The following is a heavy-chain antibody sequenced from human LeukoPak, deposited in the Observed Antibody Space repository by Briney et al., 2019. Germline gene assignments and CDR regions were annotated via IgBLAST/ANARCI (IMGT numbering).Heavy chain of an antibody. CDR1: GFAFSSYA. D-gene: IGHD3-22*01. V-gene: IGHV3-23*01. CDR3: AKGLNSESSAAFDY. CDR2: ISGSGGST. J-gene: IGHJ4*02. Sequence: GGSQRLFCTASGFAFSSYAMTWVRQAPGEGREWLSGISGSGGSTYYADYVKGRFTISRDNSRNTLNLKMNSLRAADTAVYNCAKGLNSESSAAFDYWGQGTLVTVSS.